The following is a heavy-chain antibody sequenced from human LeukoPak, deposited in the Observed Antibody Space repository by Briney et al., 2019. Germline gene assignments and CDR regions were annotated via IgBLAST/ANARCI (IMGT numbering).Heavy chain of an antibody. J-gene: IGHJ4*02. CDR3: ARVSYYDTSVLDY. D-gene: IGHD3-22*01. V-gene: IGHV1-2*02. CDR1: GYTFTGYS. CDR2: INPNSGGT. Sequence: GASVKVSFEASGYTFTGYSMHWVRQAPGQGLEWMGWINPNSGGTNYAQKFQGRVTMTRDTSISTAYMELSSLRSDDTAVYYCARVSYYDTSVLDYWGQGTLVTVSS.